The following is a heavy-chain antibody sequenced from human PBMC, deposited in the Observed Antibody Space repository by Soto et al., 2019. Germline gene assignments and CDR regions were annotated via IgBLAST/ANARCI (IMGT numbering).Heavy chain of an antibody. J-gene: IGHJ6*02. D-gene: IGHD5-12*01. CDR1: GFTFSSYA. Sequence: FLRLSCAASGFTFSSYAMSWVRQAPGKGLEWVSAISGSGGSTYYADSVKGRFTISRDNSKNTLYLQMNSLRAEDTAVYYCAKCFRGGYVIYYYYGMDVWGQGTTVTVSS. V-gene: IGHV3-23*01. CDR2: ISGSGGST. CDR3: AKCFRGGYVIYYYYGMDV.